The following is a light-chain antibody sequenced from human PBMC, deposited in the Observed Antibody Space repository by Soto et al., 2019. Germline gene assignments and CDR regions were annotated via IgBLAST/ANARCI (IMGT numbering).Light chain of an antibody. V-gene: IGKV1-33*01. J-gene: IGKJ1*01. CDR3: QQYDNLLGT. CDR1: QDISNY. CDR2: DAS. Sequence: DIQMTQSPSSLSASVGDRVTITCQASQDISNYLNWYQQKPGKAPKLLIYDASNLETGVPSRFSGSGSGTDLTFTISSLQPEDIATYYCQQYDNLLGTFGQETKVDIK.